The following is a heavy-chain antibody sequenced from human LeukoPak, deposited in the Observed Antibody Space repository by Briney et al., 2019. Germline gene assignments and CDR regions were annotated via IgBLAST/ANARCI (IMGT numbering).Heavy chain of an antibody. D-gene: IGHD3-22*01. J-gene: IGHJ4*02. CDR1: GGSISSYY. CDR2: IYTSGST. CDR3: ARHLSPGNYYDSSGSELYFDY. Sequence: SETLSLTCTVSGGSISSYYWSWIRQPAGKGLEWIGRIYTSGSTNYNPSLKSRVTMSADTSKNQFSLKLSSVTAADTAVYYCARHLSPGNYYDSSGSELYFDYWGQGTLVTVSS. V-gene: IGHV4-4*07.